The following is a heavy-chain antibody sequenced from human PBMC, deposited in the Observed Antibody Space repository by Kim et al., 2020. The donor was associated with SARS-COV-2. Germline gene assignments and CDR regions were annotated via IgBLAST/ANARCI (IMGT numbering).Heavy chain of an antibody. V-gene: IGHV4-34*01. D-gene: IGHD3-3*01. CDR1: GGSFSGYY. CDR2: VDHSGSA. CDR3: ARYDF. J-gene: IGHJ4*02. Sequence: SETLSLTCAVYGGSFSGYYWTWIRQPPGKGLEWIGDVDHSGSANYHPSLKSRVTISADTSNNQFSLKMNSVTAADTAIYYCARYDFWSRGTLVTVSP.